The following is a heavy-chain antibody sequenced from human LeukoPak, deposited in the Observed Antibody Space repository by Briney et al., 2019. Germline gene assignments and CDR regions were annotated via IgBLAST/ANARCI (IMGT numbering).Heavy chain of an antibody. D-gene: IGHD6-19*01. Sequence: AGRSLRLSCAASGFTFSSYAMHWVRQAPGKGLEWVAVISYDGSNKYYADSVKGRFTISRDNSKNTLYLQMNSLRAEDTAVYYCARDRLRYSSGWYAPADYWGQGTLVTVSS. CDR1: GFTFSSYA. CDR3: ARDRLRYSSGWYAPADY. J-gene: IGHJ4*02. CDR2: ISYDGSNK. V-gene: IGHV3-30-3*01.